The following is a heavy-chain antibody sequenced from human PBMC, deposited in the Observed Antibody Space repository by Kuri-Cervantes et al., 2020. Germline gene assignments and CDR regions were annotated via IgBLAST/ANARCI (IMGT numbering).Heavy chain of an antibody. CDR1: GGSISSSSYY. CDR2: IYYSGST. J-gene: IGHJ6*03. Sequence: GSLRLSCTVSGGSISSSSYYWGWIRQPPGKGLEWIGSIYYSGSTYYNPSLKSRVTISADTSKNQFSLKLSSVTAADTAVYYCARRYSSPYYYMDVWGKGTTVTVSS. D-gene: IGHD4-11*01. CDR3: ARRYSSPYYYMDV. V-gene: IGHV4-39*01.